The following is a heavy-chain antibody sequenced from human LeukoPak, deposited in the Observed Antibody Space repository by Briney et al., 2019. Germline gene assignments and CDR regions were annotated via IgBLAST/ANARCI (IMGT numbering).Heavy chain of an antibody. J-gene: IGHJ4*02. D-gene: IGHD5-24*01. V-gene: IGHV4-59*08. CDR3: ARLADGHNLRYFDY. CDR1: GGSISSYY. CDR2: IYYSGST. Sequence: PSETLSLTCTVSGGSISSYYWNWIRQPPGKGLEWIGYIYYSGSTNYSPSLKSRVTISVDTSKNQFSLNLSSVTAADTAVYYCARLADGHNLRYFDYWGQGTLVTVSS.